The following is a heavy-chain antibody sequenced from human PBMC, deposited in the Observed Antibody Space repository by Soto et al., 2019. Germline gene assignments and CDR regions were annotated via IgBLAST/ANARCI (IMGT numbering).Heavy chain of an antibody. V-gene: IGHV3-33*01. CDR1: GFHFSSYG. J-gene: IGHJ4*02. CDR2: IWNDGSKT. CDR3: ARSVGAGSDGLSDRLDY. D-gene: IGHD5-12*01. Sequence: QVQLVESGGGVVQPGTPLGLSCVASGFHFSSYGMHWVRQPPGKGLEWVAVIWNDGSKTYYGDSVKDRFTVSRDSPNNMVFLQISSLRAEDTATYYCARSVGAGSDGLSDRLDYWGQGTPVTVSS.